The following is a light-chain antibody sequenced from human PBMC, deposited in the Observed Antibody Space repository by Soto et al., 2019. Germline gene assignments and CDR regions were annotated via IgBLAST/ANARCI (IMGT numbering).Light chain of an antibody. CDR1: QRFSNW. V-gene: IGKV1-5*03. J-gene: IGKJ2*01. CDR2: KAS. CDR3: QRYNGYPYT. Sequence: DIQMTQSPSTLPASVGDRVTITRRASQRFSNWLAWYQHKPGKAPKLLRYKASSLESGVPSRFSGSGSGPEFNLTVSCLQTGDFATYYCQRYNGYPYTFGQGTKLETK.